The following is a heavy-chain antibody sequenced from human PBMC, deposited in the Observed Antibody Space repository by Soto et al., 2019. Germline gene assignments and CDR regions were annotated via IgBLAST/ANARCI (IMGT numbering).Heavy chain of an antibody. J-gene: IGHJ6*02. Sequence: PSETLSLTCTVSGGSISSGGYYCSWIRQHPGKGLEWSGYIYYSGSTYYNPSLKSRVTISVDTSKNQFSLKLSSVTASDTAVDYCARDRNQYGKDVWAQWTTVTASS. D-gene: IGHD1-1*01. CDR3: ARDRNQYGKDV. V-gene: IGHV4-31*03. CDR1: GGSISSGGYY. CDR2: IYYSGST.